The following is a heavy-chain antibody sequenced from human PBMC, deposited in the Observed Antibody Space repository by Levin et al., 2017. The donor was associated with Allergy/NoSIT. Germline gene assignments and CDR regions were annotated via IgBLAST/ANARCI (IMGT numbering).Heavy chain of an antibody. D-gene: IGHD3-16*01. J-gene: IGHJ4*02. V-gene: IGHV4-34*01. CDR3: ARGPLARDY. Sequence: SETLSLTCGVYGGSFSGYYWSWIRQPPGKGLEWIGEINHSGSTNYNPSLKSRVTISVDTSKNQFSLKLSSVTAADTAVYYCARGPLARDYWGQGTLVTVSS. CDR2: INHSGST. CDR1: GGSFSGYY.